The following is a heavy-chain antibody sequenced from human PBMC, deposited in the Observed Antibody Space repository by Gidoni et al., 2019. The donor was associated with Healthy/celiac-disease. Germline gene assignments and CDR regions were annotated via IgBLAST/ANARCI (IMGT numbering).Heavy chain of an antibody. J-gene: IGHJ4*02. CDR3: AKAVDWFSPEYYFDY. CDR2: ISGSVGST. V-gene: IGHV3-23*01. D-gene: IGHD3-9*01. Sequence: EVQLLESGGGVVQTGGSLRLSCAASGFTFSSYAMSWVRQAPGKGLEWFSAISGSVGSTYYADSVKGRFTISRDNPKNTLYLQMNSLRAEDTAVYYCAKAVDWFSPEYYFDYWGQGTLVTVSS. CDR1: GFTFSSYA.